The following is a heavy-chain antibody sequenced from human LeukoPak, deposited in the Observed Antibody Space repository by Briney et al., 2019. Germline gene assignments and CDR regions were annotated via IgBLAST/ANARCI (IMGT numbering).Heavy chain of an antibody. J-gene: IGHJ4*02. V-gene: IGHV3-23*01. CDR3: AKASAYCSSTSCYRWSEFDY. CDR2: ISGSGGST. CDR1: GFTFSSYA. D-gene: IGHD2-2*01. Sequence: PGGSLRLSCAASGFTFSSYAMSWVRQAPGKGLEWVSAISGSGGSTYYADSGTGRFTLSRATSKKTLYRQMNSLRAEDTAVYYCAKASAYCSSTSCYRWSEFDYWGQGTLVTVSS.